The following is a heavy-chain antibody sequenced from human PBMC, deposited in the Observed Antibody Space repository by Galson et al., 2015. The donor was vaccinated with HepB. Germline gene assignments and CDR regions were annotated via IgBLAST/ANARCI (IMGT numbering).Heavy chain of an antibody. V-gene: IGHV3-15*01. CDR2: IKSKTDGGTT. Sequence: SLRLSCAASGFTFSNAWMSCVRQAPGKGLEWVGRIKSKTDGGTTDYAAPVKGRFTISRDDSKNTLYLQMNSLKTEDTAVYYCTTGQNWNYDQFDYWGQGTLVTVSS. CDR3: TTGQNWNYDQFDY. D-gene: IGHD1-7*01. CDR1: GFTFSNAW. J-gene: IGHJ4*02.